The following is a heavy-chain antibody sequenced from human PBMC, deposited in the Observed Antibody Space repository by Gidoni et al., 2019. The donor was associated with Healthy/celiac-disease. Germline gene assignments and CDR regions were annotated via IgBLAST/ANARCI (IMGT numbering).Heavy chain of an antibody. J-gene: IGHJ4*02. V-gene: IGHV4-34*01. CDR2: INHSGST. CDR1: GGSFSGYY. D-gene: IGHD6-19*01. CDR3: ARGVGRGWYGKPEGIFDY. Sequence: QVQLQQWGAGLLKPPETLSLPCAVYGGSFSGYYWSWIRQPPGKGLEWIGEINHSGSTNYNPSLKSRVTISVDTSKNQFSLKLSSVTAADTAVYYCARGVGRGWYGKPEGIFDYWGQGTLVTVSS.